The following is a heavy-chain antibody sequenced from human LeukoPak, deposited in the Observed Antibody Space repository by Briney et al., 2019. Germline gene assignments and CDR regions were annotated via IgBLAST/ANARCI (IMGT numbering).Heavy chain of an antibody. CDR1: GFTFIDYY. CDR2: ISSSGCNI. V-gene: IGHV3-11*01. Sequence: GGSLRLSCAGSGFTFIDYYMSWIHQAPGKGLEWVSYISSSGCNIYYADSVTGRFTISRDNAKSSLYLQLTSLRAEGQAVHYCARDRDAFDIWGQGTMVTVSS. J-gene: IGHJ3*02. CDR3: ARDRDAFDI.